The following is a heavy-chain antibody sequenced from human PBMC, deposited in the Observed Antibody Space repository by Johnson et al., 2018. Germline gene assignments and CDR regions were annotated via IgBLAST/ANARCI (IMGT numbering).Heavy chain of an antibody. CDR3: ATDRTDYGDYGGYFYYMDV. J-gene: IGHJ6*03. CDR1: GDTLTELS. CDR2: FDPEDDKI. Sequence: QVQLVQSGAEVKKPGASVKVSCKVSGDTLTELSMHWVRQAPGKGLEWMGGFDPEDDKITYAQKFQGRVTMTEDTSTNTAYMELRSLRSEDTAIYYCATDRTDYGDYGGYFYYMDVGGKGTTVTVSS. D-gene: IGHD4-17*01. V-gene: IGHV1-24*01.